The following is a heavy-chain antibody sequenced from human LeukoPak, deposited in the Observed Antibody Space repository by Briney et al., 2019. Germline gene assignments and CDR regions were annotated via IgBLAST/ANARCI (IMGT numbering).Heavy chain of an antibody. CDR2: IYTSGST. CDR1: GGSISSGSYY. CDR3: ARQTGSGLFSLP. D-gene: IGHD3-10*01. J-gene: IGHJ4*02. Sequence: SQTLSLTCTVSGGSISSGSYYWSWIRQPAGKGLEWIGRIYTSGSTNYNPSLKSRVTISVDTSKNQFSLKLSSVTAADTAVYYCARQTGSGLFSLPGGQGTLVTVSS. V-gene: IGHV4-61*02.